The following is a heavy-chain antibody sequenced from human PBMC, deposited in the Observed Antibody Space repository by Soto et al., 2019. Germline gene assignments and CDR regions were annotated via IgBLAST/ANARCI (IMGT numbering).Heavy chain of an antibody. V-gene: IGHV4-61*01. J-gene: IGHJ4*02. Sequence: SETLSLTCTVSGGSFKIGSYSWSWIRQPPGKGLEWIGYVYHTGRTSYNPSLKSRVSISMDTSKNQFSLNLDSVTAADTAVYFCARDFAYFDSWGQGNLVTVSS. CDR1: GGSFKIGSYS. CDR3: ARDFAYFDS. CDR2: VYHTGRT. D-gene: IGHD3-3*01.